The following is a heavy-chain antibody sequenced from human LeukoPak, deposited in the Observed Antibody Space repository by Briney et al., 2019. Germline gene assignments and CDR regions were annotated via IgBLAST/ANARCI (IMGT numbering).Heavy chain of an antibody. CDR3: ARGRPRAYDSSGYRDDY. Sequence: ASVKVSCKASGYTFTGYYMHWVRQAPGQGLEWMGWINPNSGGTNYAQKFQGRVTMTRDTSISTAYMELSRLRSDDTAVYYCARGRPRAYDSSGYRDDYWGQGTLVTVSS. V-gene: IGHV1-2*02. D-gene: IGHD3-22*01. CDR1: GYTFTGYY. CDR2: INPNSGGT. J-gene: IGHJ4*02.